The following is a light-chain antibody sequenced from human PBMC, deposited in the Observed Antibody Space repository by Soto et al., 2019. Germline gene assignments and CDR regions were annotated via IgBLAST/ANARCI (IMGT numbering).Light chain of an antibody. J-gene: IGLJ1*01. Sequence: QSVLTQPASVSGSPGQSITISCTGTSSNVGGYNYVSWHQQHPGKGPKLMIYEVSNRPSGVSNCFSGSKSGNTASLTISGLQAEDEADYYCSSFTSSSTLYVFGTGTKLTVL. CDR3: SSFTSSSTLYV. V-gene: IGLV2-14*01. CDR1: SSNVGGYNY. CDR2: EVS.